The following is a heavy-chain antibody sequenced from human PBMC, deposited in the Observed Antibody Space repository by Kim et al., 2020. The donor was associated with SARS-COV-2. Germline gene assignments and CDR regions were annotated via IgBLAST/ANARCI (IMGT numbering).Heavy chain of an antibody. V-gene: IGHV3-48*03. CDR1: GFTFSTYE. CDR2: IGSSGTTM. J-gene: IGHJ4*02. Sequence: GGSLRLSCEASGFTFSTYEMNWVRQAPGEGLEWVSWIGSSGTTMHYAESVKGRFTITRDNANNALYLQMNSLTAEDTAVYHCAKGGFDSWGQGTLVTVSS. D-gene: IGHD3-16*01. CDR3: AKGGFDS.